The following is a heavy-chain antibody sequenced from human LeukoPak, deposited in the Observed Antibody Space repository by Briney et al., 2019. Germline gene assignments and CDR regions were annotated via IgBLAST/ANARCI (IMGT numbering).Heavy chain of an antibody. CDR2: INPSGGST. D-gene: IGHD3-10*01. J-gene: IGHJ4*02. Sequence: GASVKVSCKASGYTFTSYYMHWVRQAPGQGLEWMGIINPSGGSTSYAQKFQGRVTMTRDMSTSTVYMELSSLRSQDTAVYYCARDEGGVTMVRGVIAPYFDYWGQGTLVTVSS. CDR1: GYTFTSYY. CDR3: ARDEGGVTMVRGVIAPYFDY. V-gene: IGHV1-46*01.